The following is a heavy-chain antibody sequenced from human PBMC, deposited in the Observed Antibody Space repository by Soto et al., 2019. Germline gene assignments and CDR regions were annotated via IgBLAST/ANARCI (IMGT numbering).Heavy chain of an antibody. V-gene: IGHV4-34*01. CDR3: ARGSKQQMVLNSLNLWFDP. Sequence: NPSETLSLTCAVYGGSFSDYSWSWIRQPPGKGLEWIGEINHSGSTNYNPSLKSRVTISVDKSKSQVSLKLNSVTAEDTAVYYCARGSKQQMVLNSLNLWFDPWGQGNLVTVSS. CDR2: INHSGST. J-gene: IGHJ5*02. CDR1: GGSFSDYS. D-gene: IGHD6-13*01.